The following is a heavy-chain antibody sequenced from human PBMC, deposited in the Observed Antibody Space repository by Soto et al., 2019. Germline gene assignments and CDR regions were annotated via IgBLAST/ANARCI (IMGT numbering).Heavy chain of an antibody. J-gene: IGHJ5*02. D-gene: IGHD3-22*01. CDR2: INPSGGST. CDR3: ARAGPWVTYYYDSSPYTCENWFDT. CDR1: GYTFTSDD. Sequence: ASVKVFCKASGYTFTSDDMHWVRQAPGQWRGWMGIINPSGGSTSYAQKFQGRVTMTRDTSTSTVYMELSSLRSEDTAVYYCARAGPWVTYYYDSSPYTCENWFDTWGQGTLVTVSS. V-gene: IGHV1-46*01.